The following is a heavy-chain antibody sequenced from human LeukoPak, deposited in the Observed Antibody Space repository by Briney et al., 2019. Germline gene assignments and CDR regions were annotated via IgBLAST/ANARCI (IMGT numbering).Heavy chain of an antibody. V-gene: IGHV3-21*01. D-gene: IGHD4-17*01. CDR2: ISSSSSYI. CDR3: ARMGPTVTTYAY. CDR1: GFTFSSYS. J-gene: IGHJ4*02. Sequence: GSLRLSCAASGFTFSSYSMNWVRQAPGKGLEWVSSISSSSSYIYYADSVKGRFTISRDNAKNSLYLQMNSLRAEDTAVYYCARMGPTVTTYAYWGQGTLVTVSS.